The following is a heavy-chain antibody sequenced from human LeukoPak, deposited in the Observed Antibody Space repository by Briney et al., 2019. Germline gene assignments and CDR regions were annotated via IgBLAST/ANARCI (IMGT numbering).Heavy chain of an antibody. V-gene: IGHV3-23*01. Sequence: GGFLRLSCAASGFTVSSNYMNWVRQAPGKGLEWVSAISGSGGSTYYADSVKGRFTISRDNSKNTLYLQMNSLRAEDTAVYYCAKDAPRHIAVAGPIDYWGQGTLVTVSS. CDR1: GFTVSSNY. D-gene: IGHD6-19*01. CDR3: AKDAPRHIAVAGPIDY. J-gene: IGHJ4*02. CDR2: ISGSGGST.